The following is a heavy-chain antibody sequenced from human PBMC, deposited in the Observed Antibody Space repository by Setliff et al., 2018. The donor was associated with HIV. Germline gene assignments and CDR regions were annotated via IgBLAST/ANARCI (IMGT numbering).Heavy chain of an antibody. J-gene: IGHJ4*02. CDR2: SYYSGGT. V-gene: IGHV4-59*08. Sequence: SETLSLTCTVSGGSISSYYWSWIRQPPGKGLEWIGYSYYSGGTNYNPSLKSRVTISVDTSENQFSLKMTSVTAADTALYFCARHFSSGWPHGIEYWGQGTLVTVSS. CDR3: ARHFSSGWPHGIEY. D-gene: IGHD6-19*01. CDR1: GGSISSYY.